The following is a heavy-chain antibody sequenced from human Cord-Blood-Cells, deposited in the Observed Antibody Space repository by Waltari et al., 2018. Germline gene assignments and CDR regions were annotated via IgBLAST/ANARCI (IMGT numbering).Heavy chain of an antibody. J-gene: IGHJ3*01. D-gene: IGHD1-26*01. V-gene: IGHV3-53*01. CDR1: GFTVSSNY. Sequence: EVQLVESGGGLIQPGGSLRLSCAASGFTVSSNYMSWVRQAPGKGLRWVSVLYSGGSTTSADSVNGRFTISRDNSKNTLYLQMNSLRAEDTAVYYCARDTTGSGSYFWGQGTMVTVSS. CDR3: ARDTTGSGSYF. CDR2: LYSGGST.